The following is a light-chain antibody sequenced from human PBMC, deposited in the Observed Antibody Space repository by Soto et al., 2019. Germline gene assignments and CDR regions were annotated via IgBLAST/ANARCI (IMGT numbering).Light chain of an antibody. Sequence: QSVLTQPASVSGSPGQSITISCTGTSSDVGSYNLVSWYQQHPGKAPKLMISEVTKRPSGVSNRFSGSKSGNTASLTISGLQAEDEADYFCCSYADNSNPHVFGTGTEVTDL. CDR1: SSDVGSYNL. V-gene: IGLV2-23*02. CDR3: CSYADNSNPHV. CDR2: EVT. J-gene: IGLJ1*01.